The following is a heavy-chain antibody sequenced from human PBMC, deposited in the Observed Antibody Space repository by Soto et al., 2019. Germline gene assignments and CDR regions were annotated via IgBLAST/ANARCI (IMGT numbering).Heavy chain of an antibody. CDR3: ATEPYFYDSSGVDV. J-gene: IGHJ6*02. V-gene: IGHV3-15*07. CDR2: IKRESDGGTT. CDR1: GFTLRTAW. Sequence: EVQLVESGGGLVKPGGSLRLACAASGFTLRTAWMNWVRQAPGKGLEWVGRIKRESDGGTTDYGVSVRGRSTISRDESQNTLYLQMNSLGTEDTAVYYCATEPYFYDSSGVDVWGQGTTVTVSS.